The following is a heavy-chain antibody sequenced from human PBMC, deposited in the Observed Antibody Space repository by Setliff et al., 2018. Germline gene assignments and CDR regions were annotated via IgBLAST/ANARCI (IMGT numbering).Heavy chain of an antibody. CDR2: IHYSGET. Sequence: LSLTCTVSGGSISSGNYFWDWIRQPPGKGLEWIGSIHYSGETFHNPSLKSRVSIFVDTSQNQFFLRLNSLTAADTAVYYCARTSYELCGYYGNRCNHHMDVWGKGSLVTVSS. CDR3: ARTSYELCGYYGNRCNHHMDV. D-gene: IGHD3-3*01. J-gene: IGHJ6*03. V-gene: IGHV4-39*01. CDR1: GGSISSGNYF.